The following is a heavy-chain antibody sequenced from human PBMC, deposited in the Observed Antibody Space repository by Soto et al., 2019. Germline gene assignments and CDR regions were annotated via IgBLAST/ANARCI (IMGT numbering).Heavy chain of an antibody. CDR2: IYHTGIT. CDR1: GTSISSTYW. D-gene: IGHD2-21*01. J-gene: IGHJ4*02. CDR3: ATVPPRIVVVLAEFPT. Sequence: QVQLKQSGPGLVRPSGTLSLTCVVSGTSISSTYWWAWVRQSPGKGLEWIGEIYHTGITKYNPSLQSRVSMSIDKSNNRVSLKLTSVTAADTAIYYCATVPPRIVVVLAEFPTWCQGTLVTVSS. V-gene: IGHV4-4*02.